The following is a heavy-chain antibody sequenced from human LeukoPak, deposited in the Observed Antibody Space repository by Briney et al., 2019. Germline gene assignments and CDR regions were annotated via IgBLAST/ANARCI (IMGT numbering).Heavy chain of an antibody. D-gene: IGHD1-26*01. V-gene: IGHV3-21*04. CDR2: ISSNSSNI. CDR3: AKARVVGAVIDAFDI. Sequence: GGSLRLSCAASGFTFSSYSMNWVRQAPGKGLEWVSSISSNSSNIYYADSVKGRFSISRDNAKNSLYLQMNSLRAEDTAVYYCAKARVVGAVIDAFDIWGQGTMVTVSS. J-gene: IGHJ3*02. CDR1: GFTFSSYS.